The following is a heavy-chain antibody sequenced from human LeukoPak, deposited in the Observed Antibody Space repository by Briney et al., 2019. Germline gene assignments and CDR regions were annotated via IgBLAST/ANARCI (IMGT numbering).Heavy chain of an antibody. CDR2: ISYDGSNK. CDR3: VKDTKYYYGSGSQDYYYGMDV. Sequence: GGSLRLSCAASGFTFSSYGMHWVRQAPGKGLEWVAVISYDGSNKYYADSVKGRFTISRDNSKNTLYLQMNSLRAEDTAVYYCVKDTKYYYGSGSQDYYYGMDVWGQGTTVTVSS. V-gene: IGHV3-30*18. CDR1: GFTFSSYG. D-gene: IGHD3-10*01. J-gene: IGHJ6*02.